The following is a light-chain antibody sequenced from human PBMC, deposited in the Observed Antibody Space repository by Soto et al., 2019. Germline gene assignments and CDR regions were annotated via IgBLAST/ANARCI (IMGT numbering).Light chain of an antibody. CDR2: VTN. Sequence: QAVVTQPPSVSGAPGQRVTISCTGSSSNIGAGYDVHWYQHLPGTAPKLLIYVTNNRPSGVPDRFSGSKSGTSASLAITGLRPEDEADYFCQSYDSSLSGVVFGGGTKLTVL. J-gene: IGLJ2*01. V-gene: IGLV1-40*01. CDR1: SSNIGAGYD. CDR3: QSYDSSLSGVV.